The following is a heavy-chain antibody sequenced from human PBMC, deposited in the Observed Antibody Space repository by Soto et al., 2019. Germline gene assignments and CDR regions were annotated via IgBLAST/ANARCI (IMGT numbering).Heavy chain of an antibody. J-gene: IGHJ4*02. CDR1: GGSISNYY. V-gene: IGHV4-59*01. CDR2: IYYSGNT. CDR3: ARQSNAWPNFDS. D-gene: IGHD2-2*01. Sequence: PSETLSLTCTVSGGSISNYYWSWIRQPPGKGLEWIGYIYYSGNTNYNPSLKSRVTISVDTSKKQFSLKVSAVTAADTAVYYCARQSNAWPNFDSWGQCTMVTVSS.